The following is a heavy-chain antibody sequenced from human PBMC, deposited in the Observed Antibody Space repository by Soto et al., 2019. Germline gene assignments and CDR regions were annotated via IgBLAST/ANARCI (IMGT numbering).Heavy chain of an antibody. V-gene: IGHV3-7*01. CDR3: VRDEGYFHY. J-gene: IGHJ4*02. CDR2: IKEDGAEQ. CDR1: VFTFITYF. Sequence: PGWSLRLSCTSSVFTFITYFMSWVRLAPGKGPEWVANIKEDGAEQHYVDSVKGRFTISRDNTKNSVHLQMNSLTVEDTAVYYCVRDEGYFHYWGLGSLVTVSS.